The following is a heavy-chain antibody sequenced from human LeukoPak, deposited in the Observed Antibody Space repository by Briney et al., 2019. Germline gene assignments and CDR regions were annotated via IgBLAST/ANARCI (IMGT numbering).Heavy chain of an antibody. J-gene: IGHJ4*02. Sequence: GGSLRLSCAASGFTFSSYGMHWVRQAPGKGLEWVAVISYDGSNKYYADSVKGRFTISRDNSKNTLYLQMNSPRAEDTAVYYCAKDAEIAAAGTFPDYWGQGTLVTVSS. CDR2: ISYDGSNK. V-gene: IGHV3-30*18. D-gene: IGHD6-13*01. CDR1: GFTFSSYG. CDR3: AKDAEIAAAGTFPDY.